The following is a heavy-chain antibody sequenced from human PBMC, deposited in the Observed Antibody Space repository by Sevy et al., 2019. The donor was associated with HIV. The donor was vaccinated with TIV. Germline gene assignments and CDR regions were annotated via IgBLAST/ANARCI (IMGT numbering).Heavy chain of an antibody. CDR1: GYTFSDYS. Sequence: ASVKVSCKASGYTFSDYSIYWIRQARGQGFEWMGWINAASGVTNFAQKFQGRVTMTRDTSINTAYMEVYRLTSDDTAVYYCARGGSDGNYWGQGTLVTVSS. D-gene: IGHD5-12*01. CDR2: INAASGVT. V-gene: IGHV1-2*02. J-gene: IGHJ4*02. CDR3: ARGGSDGNY.